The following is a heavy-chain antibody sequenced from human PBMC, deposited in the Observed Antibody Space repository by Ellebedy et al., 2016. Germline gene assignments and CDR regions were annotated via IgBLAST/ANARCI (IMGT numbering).Heavy chain of an antibody. V-gene: IGHV1-3*04. Sequence: ASVKVSCKASGYTFSSYAMYWVRQAPGQSLEWMGWIHTGNGKTKYSQKFQGRVTITRDTSASTAYMELSSLRSEDTAVYYCARETTSVTTEWFDPWGQGSLVTVSP. CDR2: IHTGNGKT. D-gene: IGHD4-17*01. CDR3: ARETTSVTTEWFDP. J-gene: IGHJ5*02. CDR1: GYTFSSYA.